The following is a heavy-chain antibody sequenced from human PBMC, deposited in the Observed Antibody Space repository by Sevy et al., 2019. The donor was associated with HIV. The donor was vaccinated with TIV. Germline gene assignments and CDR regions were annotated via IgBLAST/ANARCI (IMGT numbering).Heavy chain of an antibody. CDR2: INEDGSVI. CDR1: GFTFSSYW. CDR3: SRAEDY. Sequence: GGSLRLSCAASGFTFSSYWMSWVRQAPGKGLEWVANINEDGSVIYYVGSVKGRFTISRDNAKNSLYLQMNSLTAEDTAVYYCSRAEDYWGQGTLVTVSS. V-gene: IGHV3-7*04. J-gene: IGHJ4*02.